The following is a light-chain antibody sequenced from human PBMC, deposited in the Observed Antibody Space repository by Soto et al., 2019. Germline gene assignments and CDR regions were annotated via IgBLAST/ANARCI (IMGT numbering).Light chain of an antibody. CDR2: GVS. Sequence: QSVLTQPASVSGSPGQSITISCTGTSSDVGSYNLVSWYQQHPGKAPKLMIYGVSKRPSGVSNRFSGSKSGNTASLTISGLQAEDEADYYCCSYAGSSLYVFGTGTKVTVL. V-gene: IGLV2-23*02. CDR3: CSYAGSSLYV. J-gene: IGLJ1*01. CDR1: SSDVGSYNL.